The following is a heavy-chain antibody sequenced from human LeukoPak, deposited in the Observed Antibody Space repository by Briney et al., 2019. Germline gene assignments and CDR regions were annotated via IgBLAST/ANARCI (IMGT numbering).Heavy chain of an antibody. Sequence: SETLSLTCAVYGGSFSGYYWSWIRQPPGKGLEWIGEINHSGSTNYNPSLKSRVTISVDTSKNQFSLKLSSVTAADTAMYYCASADYGDYPGDDFWGQGTLVTVSS. CDR2: INHSGST. D-gene: IGHD4-17*01. CDR1: GGSFSGYY. V-gene: IGHV4-34*01. CDR3: ASADYGDYPGDDF. J-gene: IGHJ4*02.